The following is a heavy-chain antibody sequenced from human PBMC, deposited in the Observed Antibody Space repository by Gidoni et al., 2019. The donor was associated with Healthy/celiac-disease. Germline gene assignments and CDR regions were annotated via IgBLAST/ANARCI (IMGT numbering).Heavy chain of an antibody. CDR3: ARGCNAHHTSCDYYYYMYV. J-gene: IGHJ6*03. CDR1: GYTFTRYG. V-gene: IGHV1-18*01. D-gene: IGHD2-2*01. CDR2: ISAYNGNT. Sequence: QVQLVQSGAEVKKPGASVKVSCKASGYTFTRYGISWVRQAPGQGLEWMGWISAYNGNTNYVQKLQGRVTMTTDTSTSTAYMELRSLRSDDTAVYYCARGCNAHHTSCDYYYYMYVWGKGTTVTVSS.